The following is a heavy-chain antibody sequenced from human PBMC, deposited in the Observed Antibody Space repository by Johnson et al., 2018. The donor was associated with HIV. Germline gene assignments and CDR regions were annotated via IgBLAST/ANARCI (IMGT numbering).Heavy chain of an antibody. Sequence: VQLVESGGGLVQPGGSLRLSCAASGFTFSSFAMSWVRQAPGKGLEWVSAISGSGHSTYYADSVKGRFTISRDSSKNTLYLQMTSLRADDTAVYYCAKEKLELRTGDAFDIWGQGTMVTVSS. D-gene: IGHD1-7*01. CDR2: ISGSGHST. CDR1: GFTFSSFA. V-gene: IGHV3-23*04. CDR3: AKEKLELRTGDAFDI. J-gene: IGHJ3*02.